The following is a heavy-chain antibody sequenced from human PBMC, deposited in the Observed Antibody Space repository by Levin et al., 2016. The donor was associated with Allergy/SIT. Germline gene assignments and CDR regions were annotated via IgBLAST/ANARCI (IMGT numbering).Heavy chain of an antibody. V-gene: IGHV3-30-3*01. CDR1: GFTFSSYA. CDR3: AKGGDSSGWYMDY. Sequence: LKISCAASGFTFSSYAMHWVRQAPGKGLEWVAVISYDGSNKYYADSVKGRFTISRDNSKNTLYLQMNSLRAEDTAVYYCAKGGDSSGWYMDYWGQGTLVTVSS. J-gene: IGHJ4*02. CDR2: ISYDGSNK. D-gene: IGHD6-19*01.